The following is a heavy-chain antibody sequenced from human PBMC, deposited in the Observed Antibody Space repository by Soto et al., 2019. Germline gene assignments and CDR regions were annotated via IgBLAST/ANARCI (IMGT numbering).Heavy chain of an antibody. V-gene: IGHV3-23*01. Sequence: GGSLRLSCKASGFMFNYYVMSWVRQAPGKGLEWVSPMSDSGDSVKGRFTISRDNSKNTLYLQMTSLRAEDTAVYYCAKSLYYYDRNREGAFDAWGQGTEVTVSS. CDR2: MSDSG. J-gene: IGHJ3*01. D-gene: IGHD3-22*01. CDR1: GFMFNYYV. CDR3: AKSLYYYDRNREGAFDA.